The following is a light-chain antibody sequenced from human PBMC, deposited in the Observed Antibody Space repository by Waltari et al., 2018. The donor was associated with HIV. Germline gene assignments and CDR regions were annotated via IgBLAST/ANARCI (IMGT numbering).Light chain of an antibody. CDR1: SSDVGGYNY. J-gene: IGLJ3*02. Sequence: QSALTQPRSVSGSPGQSVTISCTGTSSDVGGYNYVSWYQQHPGKAPKLMIYDVSKRPSGVPDRFSGSKSGNTASLTISGLQAEDEADYYCCSYAGSYTSWVFGGGTKPTVL. V-gene: IGLV2-11*01. CDR2: DVS. CDR3: CSYAGSYTSWV.